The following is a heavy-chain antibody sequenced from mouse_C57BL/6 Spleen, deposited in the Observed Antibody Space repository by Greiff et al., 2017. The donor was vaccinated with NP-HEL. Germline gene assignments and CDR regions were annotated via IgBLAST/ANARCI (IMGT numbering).Heavy chain of an antibody. D-gene: IGHD1-1*01. J-gene: IGHJ2*01. Sequence: VHVKQSGAELVKPGASVKLSCTASGFNIKDYYMHWVKQRTEQGLEWIGRIDPEDGETKYAPKFQGKATLTADTSSNTSYLQLSSLTSEDTVVYYCARSDYYGSSNLDYWGQGTTLTVSS. CDR1: GFNIKDYY. CDR3: ARSDYYGSSNLDY. V-gene: IGHV14-2*01. CDR2: IDPEDGET.